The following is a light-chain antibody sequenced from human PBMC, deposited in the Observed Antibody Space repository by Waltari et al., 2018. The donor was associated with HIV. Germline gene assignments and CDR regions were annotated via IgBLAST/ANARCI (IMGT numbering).Light chain of an antibody. Sequence: SALTQPASVSASPGQSITISCAGTSSAVGSYSLVSLYQQHPDSAPKLIIYEVTKRPSGISNRFAVSKSGNTVSPTISGLQAEDEADYSCCSHAGSSTWVFGGGTKLTVL. CDR3: CSHAGSSTWV. V-gene: IGLV2-23*02. CDR2: EVT. CDR1: SSAVGSYSL. J-gene: IGLJ3*02.